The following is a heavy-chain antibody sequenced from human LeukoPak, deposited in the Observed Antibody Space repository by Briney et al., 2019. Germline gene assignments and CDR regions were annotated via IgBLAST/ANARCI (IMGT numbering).Heavy chain of an antibody. J-gene: IGHJ5*02. CDR3: ARATGWHEDWFDP. V-gene: IGHV1-2*04. D-gene: IGHD1-1*01. CDR2: INPNSGGT. Sequence: ASVKVSCKASGYTFTGYYMHWVRQAPGQGLEWMGWINPNSGGTNYAQKFQGWVTMTRDTSICTAYMELSRLRSDDTAVYYCARATGWHEDWFDPWGQGTLVTVSS. CDR1: GYTFTGYY.